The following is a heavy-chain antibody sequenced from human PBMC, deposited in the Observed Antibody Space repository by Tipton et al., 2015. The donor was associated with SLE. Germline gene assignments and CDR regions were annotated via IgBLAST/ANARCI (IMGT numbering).Heavy chain of an antibody. CDR3: AKDGPPEWGWVLDY. D-gene: IGHD3-3*01. J-gene: IGHJ4*02. V-gene: IGHV3-21*01. CDR2: ISSSSSYI. Sequence: SLRLSCAASGFTFSSHTMSWVRQAPGKGLEWVASISSSSSYISYADSVKGRLTISRDNARNSLYLQMNSLRGEDTAVYYCAKDGPPEWGWVLDYWGQGTLVTVSS. CDR1: GFTFSSHT.